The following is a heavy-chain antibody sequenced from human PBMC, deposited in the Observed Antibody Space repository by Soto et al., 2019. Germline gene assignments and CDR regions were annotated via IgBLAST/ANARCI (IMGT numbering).Heavy chain of an antibody. V-gene: IGHV4-39*01. J-gene: IGHJ4*02. CDR2: IYYSGST. CDR3: TRRWGYSFDY. D-gene: IGHD7-27*01. CDR1: GGSISSYY. Sequence: SETLSLTCTVSGGSISSYYWGWIRRPPGKGLEWIGSIYYSGSTYYNPSLKSRVTISVDTSKNQFSLKLSSVTAADTAVYYCTRRWGYSFDYWGQGTLVTVSS.